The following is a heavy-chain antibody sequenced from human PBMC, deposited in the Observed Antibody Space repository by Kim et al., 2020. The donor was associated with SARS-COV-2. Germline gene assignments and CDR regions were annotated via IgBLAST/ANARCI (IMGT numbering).Heavy chain of an antibody. V-gene: IGHV3-9*01. CDR1: GFTFDDYA. J-gene: IGHJ4*02. Sequence: GGSLRLSCAASGFTFDDYAMHWVRQAPGKGLEWVSGISWNSGSIGYADSVKGRFTISRDNAKNSLYLQMNSLRAEDTALYYCAKARSIAVAGATFDYWGQGTLVTVSS. CDR3: AKARSIAVAGATFDY. D-gene: IGHD6-19*01. CDR2: ISWNSGSI.